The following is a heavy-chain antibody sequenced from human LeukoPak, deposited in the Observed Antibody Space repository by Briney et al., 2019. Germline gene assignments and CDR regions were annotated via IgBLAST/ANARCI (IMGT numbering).Heavy chain of an antibody. D-gene: IGHD5-12*01. CDR2: IYYSGST. CDR1: GGSISSHY. V-gene: IGHV4-59*11. Sequence: KPSETLSLTCTASGGSISSHYWSWIRQPPGKGLEWIGYIYYSGSTNYNPSRKSRVTISVDTSKNQFSLKLSSVTAADTAVYYCARDIGAAADYWGQGTLVTVSS. J-gene: IGHJ4*02. CDR3: ARDIGAAADY.